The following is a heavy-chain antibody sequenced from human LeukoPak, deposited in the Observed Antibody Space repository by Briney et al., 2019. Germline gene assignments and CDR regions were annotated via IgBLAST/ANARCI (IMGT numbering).Heavy chain of an antibody. CDR3: ARDTRGNYEILAGYYKWHYFFDP. CDR1: GYTFSIYH. D-gene: IGHD3-9*01. J-gene: IGHJ5*02. V-gene: IGHV1-46*01. CDR2: INPSDGST. Sequence: ASVKVSCKASGYTFSIYHMHWVRQAPGQGLEWMGIINPSDGSTNYAEKFQGRITMTRDMSTSTVYMELSSLKSEDTAVYYCARDTRGNYEILAGYYKWHYFFDPWGQGTLVTVSS.